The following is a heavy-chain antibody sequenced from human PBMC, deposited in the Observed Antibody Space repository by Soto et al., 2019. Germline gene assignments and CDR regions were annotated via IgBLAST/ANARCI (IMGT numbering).Heavy chain of an antibody. J-gene: IGHJ6*02. V-gene: IGHV3-74*01. CDR2: IHSNGNTT. CDR3: ARSVRSGPYPYYYYAMDV. CDR1: GFTFSAYW. D-gene: IGHD3-10*01. Sequence: EVQLVESGGGLVQPGGSLRLSCAASGFTFSAYWMHWVRQAPGKGLVWVSRIHSNGNTTTYADSVKGRFTISRDNAKNSXXLQMNSLGAEATALYSWARSVRSGPYPYYYYAMDVWGQGTTVTVSS.